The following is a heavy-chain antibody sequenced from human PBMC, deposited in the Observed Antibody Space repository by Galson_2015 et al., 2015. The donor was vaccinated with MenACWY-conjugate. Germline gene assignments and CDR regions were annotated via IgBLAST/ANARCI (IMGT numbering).Heavy chain of an antibody. Sequence: LRLSCAASGFPFSSYWLHWVRQAPGKGLVWVSRINSDGSSTNYADSVKGRFTISRDNAKNTLYLQMNSLRAEDTAVYYCAQYCSSTSCYAGKGAWGQGTLVTVSS. CDR1: GFPFSSYW. CDR2: INSDGSST. V-gene: IGHV3-74*01. J-gene: IGHJ5*02. D-gene: IGHD2-2*01. CDR3: AQYCSSTSCYAGKGA.